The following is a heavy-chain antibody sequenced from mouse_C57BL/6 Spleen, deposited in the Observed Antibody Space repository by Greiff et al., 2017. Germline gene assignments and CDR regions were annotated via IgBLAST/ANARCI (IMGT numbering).Heavy chain of an antibody. D-gene: IGHD2-4*01. J-gene: IGHJ2*01. CDR3: ARYPRDYDEYYFDY. CDR1: GYTFTSYW. V-gene: IGHV1-55*01. CDR2: IYPGSGST. Sequence: QVQLQQPGAELVKPGASVKMSCKASGYTFTSYWITWVKQRPGQGLEWIGDIYPGSGSTNYNEKFKSKATLTVDTSSSTAYMQLSSLTSEDSAVYYCARYPRDYDEYYFDYWGQGTTLTVSS.